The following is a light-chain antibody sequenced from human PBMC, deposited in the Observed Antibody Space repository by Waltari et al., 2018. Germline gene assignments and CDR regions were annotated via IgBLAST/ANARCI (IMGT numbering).Light chain of an antibody. Sequence: DIVMTQSPDSLAVSLGERATINCKSSQSVLYSSNNQNYLAWYQQKPGQPPKLLIYWASTRESGVPYRFSGSGSGTDFTLTISSLQAEDVAVYYCQQYYSTPHTFGPGTKVDIK. CDR2: WAS. V-gene: IGKV4-1*01. J-gene: IGKJ3*01. CDR3: QQYYSTPHT. CDR1: QSVLYSSNNQNY.